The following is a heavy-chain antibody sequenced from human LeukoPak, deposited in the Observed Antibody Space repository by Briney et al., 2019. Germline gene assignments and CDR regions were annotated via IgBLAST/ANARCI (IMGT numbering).Heavy chain of an antibody. D-gene: IGHD3-10*01. CDR2: IYYSGST. J-gene: IGHJ6*02. V-gene: IGHV4-59*08. CDR1: GGSISSYY. Sequence: KPSETLSLTCTVSGGSISSYYWSWIRQPPGKGLEWIGYIYYSGSTNYNPSLKSRVTISVDTSKNQFSLKLISVTAADTAVYYCASVPHITMVRGVTNRYYYYYGMDVWGQGTTVTVSS. CDR3: ASVPHITMVRGVTNRYYYYYGMDV.